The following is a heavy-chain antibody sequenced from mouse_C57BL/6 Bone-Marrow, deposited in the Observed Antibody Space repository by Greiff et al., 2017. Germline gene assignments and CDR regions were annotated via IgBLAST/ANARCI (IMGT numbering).Heavy chain of an antibody. CDR1: GYTFTSYT. Sequence: QVQLQQSGAELARPGASVKMSCKASGYTFTSYTMHWVKQRPGQGLEWIGYINPSSGYTKYNQKFKDKATLTADKSSSTAYMQLSSLTSEDSAVYYCARCGYYPWFAYWGQGTLVTVAA. V-gene: IGHV1-4*01. CDR2: INPSSGYT. J-gene: IGHJ3*01. CDR3: ARCGYYPWFAY. D-gene: IGHD2-3*01.